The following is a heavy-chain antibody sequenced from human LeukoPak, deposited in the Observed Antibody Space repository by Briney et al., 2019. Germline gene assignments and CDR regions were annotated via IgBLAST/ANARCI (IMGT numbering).Heavy chain of an antibody. V-gene: IGHV3-30*03. CDR2: ISYDGSNK. D-gene: IGHD3-22*01. J-gene: IGHJ4*02. CDR1: GFTFSSHG. CDR3: ARDGRRGYDSSGSTYSGYFDY. Sequence: GGSLRLSCVASGFTFSSHGMNWVRQAPGKGLEWVAVISYDGSNKYYADSVKGRFTISRDNSKNTLYLQMNSLRAEDTAVYYCARDGRRGYDSSGSTYSGYFDYWGQGTLVTVSS.